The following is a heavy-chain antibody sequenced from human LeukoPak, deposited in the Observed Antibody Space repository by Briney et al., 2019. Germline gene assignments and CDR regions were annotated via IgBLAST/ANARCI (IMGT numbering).Heavy chain of an antibody. CDR1: GFTFSSYA. V-gene: IGHV3-64*01. CDR3: ARGAGEDTGLVGHYYYYMDV. D-gene: IGHD5-18*01. J-gene: IGHJ6*03. CDR2: ISSNGGFT. Sequence: GGSLRLSCAASGFTFSSYAMHWVRQAPGKGLEYVSAISSNGGFTYYANSVKGRFTISRDNSRNTLYLQMGSLRAEDMAVYYCARGAGEDTGLVGHYYYYMDVWGKGTTVTISS.